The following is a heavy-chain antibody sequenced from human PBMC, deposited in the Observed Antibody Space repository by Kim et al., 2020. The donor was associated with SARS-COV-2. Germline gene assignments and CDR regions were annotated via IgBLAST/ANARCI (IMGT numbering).Heavy chain of an antibody. CDR3: ARGDSSGYYDY. J-gene: IGHJ4*02. V-gene: IGHV3-11*06. CDR1: GFTFSDYY. CDR2: ISSSSSYT. Sequence: GGSLRLSCAASGFTFSDYYMSWIRQAPGKGLEWVSYISSSSSYTNYADSVKGRFTISRDNAKNSLFLQMNSLRAEDTAVYYCARGDSSGYYDYWGQGTLVTVSS. D-gene: IGHD3-22*01.